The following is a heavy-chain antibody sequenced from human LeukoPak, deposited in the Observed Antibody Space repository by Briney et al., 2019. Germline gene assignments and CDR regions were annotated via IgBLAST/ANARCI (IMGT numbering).Heavy chain of an antibody. D-gene: IGHD3/OR15-3a*01. CDR1: SGSFSDYY. CDR2: INHSGST. CDR3: ARHRTLDY. J-gene: IGHJ4*02. V-gene: IGHV4-34*01. Sequence: SETLSLTCAVYSGSFSDYYWSWIRQPPGKGLEWIGEINHSGSTNYNPSLKSRVTISVDTSKNQFSLKLSSVTAADTAVYYCARHRTLDYWGQGTLVTVSS.